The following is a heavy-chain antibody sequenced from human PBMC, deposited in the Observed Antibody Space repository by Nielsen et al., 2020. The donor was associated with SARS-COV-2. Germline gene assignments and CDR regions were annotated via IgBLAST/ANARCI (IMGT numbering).Heavy chain of an antibody. CDR3: ARHFKGTAFISLGFDY. D-gene: IGHD1/OR15-1a*01. V-gene: IGHV1-46*01. Sequence: ASVKVSCKASGYTFTSYYMHWVRQAPGQGLEWMGIINCSGGSTSYAQKFQGRVTMTRDTSTSTVYMELSSLRSEDTAVYYCARHFKGTAFISLGFDYWGQGTLVTVSS. J-gene: IGHJ4*02. CDR1: GYTFTSYY. CDR2: INCSGGST.